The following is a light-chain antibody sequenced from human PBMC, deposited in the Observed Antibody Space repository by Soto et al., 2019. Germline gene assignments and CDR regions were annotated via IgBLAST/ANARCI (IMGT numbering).Light chain of an antibody. CDR3: QQYAASRT. J-gene: IGKJ1*01. CDR1: QSVSSSY. V-gene: IGKV3-20*01. CDR2: GAS. Sequence: EIVLTQSPGTLSLSPGERATLSCRASQSVSSSYLAWYQQKPGQAPRLLIYGASSRATGIPDRFSGSGSGTDFTLTISRLEPEDFAVYYCQQYAASRTSGQGTKVDIK.